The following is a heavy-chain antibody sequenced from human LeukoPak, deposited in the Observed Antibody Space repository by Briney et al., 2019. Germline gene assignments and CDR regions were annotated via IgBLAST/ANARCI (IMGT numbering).Heavy chain of an antibody. CDR1: GFTFSNAW. J-gene: IGHJ4*02. V-gene: IGHV3-15*01. CDR2: IKSKTDGGTT. CDR3: TTDLLGGWFGEPRPDY. D-gene: IGHD3-10*01. Sequence: AGGSLRLSCAASGFTFSNAWMSWVRQAPGKGLEWVGRIKSKTDGGTTDYAAPVKGRFTISRDDSKNTLYLQMNSLKTEDTAVYYCTTDLLGGWFGEPRPDYWGQGTLVTVSS.